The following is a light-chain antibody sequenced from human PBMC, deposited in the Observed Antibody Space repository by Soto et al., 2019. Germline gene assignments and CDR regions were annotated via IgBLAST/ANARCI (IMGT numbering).Light chain of an antibody. V-gene: IGLV2-14*03. J-gene: IGLJ1*01. CDR1: SSDIGASNY. Sequence: QSVLTQPASVSGSPGQSITISCTGTSSDIGASNYVSWYQQHPGQAPKLMISDVNNRPSGISDRFSGSKSGNTASLTISGLHAEDDADYYCYSWNRNSDTHYVLGAGTKVTVL. CDR2: DVN. CDR3: YSWNRNSDTHYV.